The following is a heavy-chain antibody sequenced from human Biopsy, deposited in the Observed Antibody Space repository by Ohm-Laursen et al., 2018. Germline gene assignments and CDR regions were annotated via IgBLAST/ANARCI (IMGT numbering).Heavy chain of an antibody. Sequence: ASVKVSCKASGYTFTSYDINWVRQATGQGLEWMGWMNPNSGNTDYAQKFQGRVTMNRNTSISTAYMELNSLRSEDTAVYYCARGSFWLGGNYYYYGMDVWGQGTTVTVSS. CDR2: MNPNSGNT. D-gene: IGHD3-10*01. J-gene: IGHJ6*02. CDR1: GYTFTSYD. V-gene: IGHV1-8*01. CDR3: ARGSFWLGGNYYYYGMDV.